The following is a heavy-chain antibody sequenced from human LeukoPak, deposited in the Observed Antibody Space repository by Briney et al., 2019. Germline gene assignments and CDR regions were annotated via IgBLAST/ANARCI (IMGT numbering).Heavy chain of an antibody. D-gene: IGHD3-10*01. CDR2: IYYSGST. CDR1: GGSISSSSYY. J-gene: IGHJ4*02. CDR3: ASRRRAILRGDFIIFDY. Sequence: PSETLSLTCTVSGGSISSSSYYWGWIRQPPGKGLEWIGSIYYSGSTYYNPSLKSRVTISVDTSKNQFSLKLRSMTAADTAVYFCASRRRAILRGDFIIFDYWGQGTLVTVSS. V-gene: IGHV4-39*01.